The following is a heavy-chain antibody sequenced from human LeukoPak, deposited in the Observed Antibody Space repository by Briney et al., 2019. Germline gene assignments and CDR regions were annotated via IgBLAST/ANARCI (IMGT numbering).Heavy chain of an antibody. CDR2: IKHDGSET. J-gene: IGHJ4*02. Sequence: GGSLRLSCVGSGFTFGGYAMSWVRQAPGKGLEWVANIKHDGSETWYVDSVEGRFTVSKDNAERSMYLQMNSLRAEDTAVYYCGRVISGAIDYWGQGTLVTVSS. CDR3: GRVISGAIDY. CDR1: GFTFGGYA. V-gene: IGHV3-7*01. D-gene: IGHD2-15*01.